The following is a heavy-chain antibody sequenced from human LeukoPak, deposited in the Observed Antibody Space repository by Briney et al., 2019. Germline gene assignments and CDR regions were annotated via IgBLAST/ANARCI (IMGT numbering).Heavy chain of an antibody. CDR1: GFNFNRYG. CDR3: AKGRYGDYGRFDN. D-gene: IGHD4-17*01. J-gene: IGHJ3*02. Sequence: GGSLTLSCAASGFNFNRYGMHWVRQAPGKGLEWVALIPSDGSYTYYADSVKGRFTISRDNSKNTLSLQMNSVRPDDTAVYYCAKGRYGDYGRFDNWGQGTMVTVSS. V-gene: IGHV3-30*18. CDR2: IPSDGSYT.